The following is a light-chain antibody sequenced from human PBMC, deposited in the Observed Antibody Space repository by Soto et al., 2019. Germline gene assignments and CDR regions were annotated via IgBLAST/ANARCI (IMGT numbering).Light chain of an antibody. CDR2: AAS. V-gene: IGKV1-9*01. Sequence: DIQLTRSPSLLTASVGARLTITCQASQVINSYLAWYQQKPGKAPKLLIYAASNLQSGVPSRFSGSGSGTEFTLNISRLQPEEFATYYGQQLNSYPLTFGEGTKVDIK. J-gene: IGKJ4*01. CDR3: QQLNSYPLT. CDR1: QVINSY.